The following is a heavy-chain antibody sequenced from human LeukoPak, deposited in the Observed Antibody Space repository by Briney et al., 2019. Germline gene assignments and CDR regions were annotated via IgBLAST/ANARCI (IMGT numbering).Heavy chain of an antibody. Sequence: GESLKISCKGSGYSFTSYWIGWVRQMPGKGLEWMGIIYPGDSDTRYSPSFQGQVTIPADKSISTAYLQWSSLRASDTAMYYCARRSSTRTSLGAIFDYWGQGTLVTVSS. J-gene: IGHJ4*02. CDR2: IYPGDSDT. V-gene: IGHV5-51*01. D-gene: IGHD2-2*01. CDR3: ARRSSTRTSLGAIFDY. CDR1: GYSFTSYW.